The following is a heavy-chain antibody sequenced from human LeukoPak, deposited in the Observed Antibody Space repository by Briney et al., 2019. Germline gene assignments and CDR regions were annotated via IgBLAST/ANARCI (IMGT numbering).Heavy chain of an antibody. CDR1: GYTFTSYG. J-gene: IGHJ6*02. CDR3: ARAPPPLYCSGGSCYSGFNYGMDV. V-gene: IGHV1-18*01. Sequence: ASVKVSCKASGYTFTSYGISWVRQAPGQGLEWMGWISAYNGNTNYAQKLQGRVTMTTDTSTSTAYMELRSLRSDDTAVYYCARAPPPLYCSGGSCYSGFNYGMDVWGQGTTVTVSS. D-gene: IGHD2-15*01. CDR2: ISAYNGNT.